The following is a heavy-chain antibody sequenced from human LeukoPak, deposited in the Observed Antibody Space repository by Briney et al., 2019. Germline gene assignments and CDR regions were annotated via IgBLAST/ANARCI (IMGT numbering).Heavy chain of an antibody. CDR1: GFTFSNYW. Sequence: PGGSLRLSCAASGFTFSNYWMSWVRQAPGKGLEWVANIKQDGSEKYYVDSVKGRFTISRDNAKNSLSPQMNSLRAEDTAVYYCARDPIVAQGSDAFDIWGQGTTVIVSS. V-gene: IGHV3-7*01. J-gene: IGHJ3*02. D-gene: IGHD6-6*01. CDR2: IKQDGSEK. CDR3: ARDPIVAQGSDAFDI.